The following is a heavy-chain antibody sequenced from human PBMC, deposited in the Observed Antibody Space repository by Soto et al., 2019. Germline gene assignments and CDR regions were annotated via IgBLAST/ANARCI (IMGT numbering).Heavy chain of an antibody. J-gene: IGHJ5*02. CDR2: IYYSGST. V-gene: IGHV4-31*03. CDR1: GGSISSGGYY. D-gene: IGHD2-21*02. Sequence: QVQLQESGPGLVKPSQTLSLTCTVSGGSISSGGYYWSWIRQHPGKGLEWIGYIYYSGSTYYNPSLKSRITISVDTSKNQFSLKLSSVTAPDTAAYYCARSSPVVTAPWGQGTLVTVSS. CDR3: ARSSPVVTAP.